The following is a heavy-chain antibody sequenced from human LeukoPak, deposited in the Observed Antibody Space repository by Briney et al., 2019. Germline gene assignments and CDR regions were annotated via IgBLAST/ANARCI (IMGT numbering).Heavy chain of an antibody. Sequence: LRLSCAASGFTFSTYAMHWVRQSPGKGLEWIAEISQNGDSNYNMSLKSRVTISLDKSKNQVSLKLNSVTAADTAVYYCARALGAFDIWGQGTMVTVSS. J-gene: IGHJ3*02. CDR2: ISQNGDS. CDR3: ARALGAFDI. V-gene: IGHV4-34*01. CDR1: GFTFSTYA.